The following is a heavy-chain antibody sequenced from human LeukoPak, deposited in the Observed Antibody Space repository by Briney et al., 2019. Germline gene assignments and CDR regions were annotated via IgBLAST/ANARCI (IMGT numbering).Heavy chain of an antibody. CDR2: ISSDGSNK. CDR3: AKEIYFGSGSYPDY. V-gene: IGHV3-30*18. D-gene: IGHD3-10*01. CDR1: GFTFSSYG. J-gene: IGHJ4*02. Sequence: GGSLRLSCGASGFTFSSYGMHWVRQAPGKGLEWVAVISSDGSNKYYADSVKGRFTVSRDNSKNTLYLQMNSLRPEDAAEYYCAKEIYFGSGSYPDYWGQGTLVTVSS.